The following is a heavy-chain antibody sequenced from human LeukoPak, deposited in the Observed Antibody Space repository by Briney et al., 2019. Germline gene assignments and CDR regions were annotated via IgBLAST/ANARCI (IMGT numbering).Heavy chain of an antibody. V-gene: IGHV1-18*01. CDR2: ISAYNGNT. D-gene: IGHD3-3*01. CDR3: ARDPALQFGAVASPSFDY. J-gene: IGHJ4*02. CDR1: GYTFTSYG. Sequence: ASVKVSCKASGYTFTSYGISWVRQAPGQGLEWMGWISAYNGNTNYAQKLQGRVTMTTDTSTSTAYMELRSLRSDDTAVYYCARDPALQFGAVASPSFDYWGQGTLVTVSS.